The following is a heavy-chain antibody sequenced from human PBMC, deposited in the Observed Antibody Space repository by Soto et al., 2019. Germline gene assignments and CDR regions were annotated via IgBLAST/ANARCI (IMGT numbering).Heavy chain of an antibody. D-gene: IGHD3-22*01. J-gene: IGHJ4*02. CDR3: TRDTTPLIYYYDTSGRNAPGGWD. CDR2: INPSGGST. V-gene: IGHV1-46*01. CDR1: GYTFSRYY. Sequence: QVQLVQSGAEVKKPGASVMVSCEASGYTFSRYYMHWVRQAPGQGLEWMGIINPSGGSTTYAQTFQGRVTMTRDTSTSTVYMELSSLRSEDTAIYYCTRDTTPLIYYYDTSGRNAPGGWDWGQGTLVTVSS.